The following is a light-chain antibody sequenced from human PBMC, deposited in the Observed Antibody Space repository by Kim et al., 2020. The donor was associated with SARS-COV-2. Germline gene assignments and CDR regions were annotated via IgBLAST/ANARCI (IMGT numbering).Light chain of an antibody. CDR3: QQYYSYPLT. Sequence: ASTGDRVTITCRASQGISSYLAWYQQKPGRAPKLLIYAASTLQSGVPSRFSGSGSGTDFTLTISCLQSEDFATYYCQQYYSYPLTFGPGTKVDIK. V-gene: IGKV1-8*01. CDR1: QGISSY. J-gene: IGKJ3*01. CDR2: AAS.